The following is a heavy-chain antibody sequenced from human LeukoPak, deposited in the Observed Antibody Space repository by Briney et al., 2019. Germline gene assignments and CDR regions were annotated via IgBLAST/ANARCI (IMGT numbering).Heavy chain of an antibody. J-gene: IGHJ4*02. Sequence: GGSLRLSCAASGFTFSSYAMSWVRQASEKGLEWVSAISGNGDITYYADTVKGRFSGSRDNSKNTLYLQLNSLRAEDTAVYYCAKDLRGTLSSRGPFEYWGQGTLVTVSS. CDR2: ISGNGDIT. CDR1: GFTFSSYA. CDR3: AKDLRGTLSSRGPFEY. D-gene: IGHD1-1*01. V-gene: IGHV3-23*01.